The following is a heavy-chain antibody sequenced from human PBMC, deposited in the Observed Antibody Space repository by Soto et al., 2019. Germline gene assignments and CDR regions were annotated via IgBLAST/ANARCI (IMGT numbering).Heavy chain of an antibody. V-gene: IGHV3-21*01. Sequence: GGSLRLSCAASGFTFSSYSMNWVRQAPGKGLEWVSSISSSSSYIYYADSVKGRFTISRDNAKNSLYLQMNSLRAEDTAVYYCASNPLGYSSGWYPAPGYWGQGTLVTVSS. CDR3: ASNPLGYSSGWYPAPGY. J-gene: IGHJ4*02. CDR1: GFTFSSYS. CDR2: ISSSSSYI. D-gene: IGHD6-19*01.